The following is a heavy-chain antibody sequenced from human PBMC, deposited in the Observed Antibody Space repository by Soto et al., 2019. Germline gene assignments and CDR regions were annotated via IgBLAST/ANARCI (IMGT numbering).Heavy chain of an antibody. CDR1: TIGNLC. CDR2: IKSKTDGGTT. D-gene: IGHD5-18*01. V-gene: IGHV3-15*01. CDR3: TTDEPLVCTDTAMPSYYYYGLDF. J-gene: IGHJ6*02. Sequence: TIGNLCGRRIRQTTGKWLEWVGSIKSKTDGGTTDYAAPVKGRFTISRDDSKNTLYLQMNSLKTEDTAVYYCTTDEPLVCTDTAMPSYYYYGLDFWGQGTTVTVSS.